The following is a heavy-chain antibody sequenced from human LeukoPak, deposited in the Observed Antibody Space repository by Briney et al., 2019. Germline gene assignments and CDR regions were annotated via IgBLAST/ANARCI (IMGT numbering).Heavy chain of an antibody. CDR1: GFTFNDHY. V-gene: IGHV3-72*01. D-gene: IGHD6-6*01. CDR3: ARSTLSSLDV. Sequence: GGSLRLSCAASGFTFNDHYMDWVRQAPGKGLEWVGLIKNKAQNYVTEYAASVKGRLTISRDDSKNSVYLQINSLKTEDTAVYYCARSTLSSLDVWGQGTMVTVSS. CDR2: IKNKAQNYVT. J-gene: IGHJ6*02.